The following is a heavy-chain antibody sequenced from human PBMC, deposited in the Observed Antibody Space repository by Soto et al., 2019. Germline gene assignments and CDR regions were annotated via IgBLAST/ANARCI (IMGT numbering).Heavy chain of an antibody. CDR1: GYTFTGYY. D-gene: IGHD6-13*01. CDR3: AREVGPAKYSSSGRGFDP. Sequence: ASVKVSCKASGYTFTGYYMHCVRQAPGQGLEWMGWINPNSGGTNYAQKFQGRVTMTRDTSISTAYMELSRLRSDDTAVYYCAREVGPAKYSSSGRGFDPWGQGTLVTVSS. CDR2: INPNSGGT. J-gene: IGHJ5*02. V-gene: IGHV1-2*02.